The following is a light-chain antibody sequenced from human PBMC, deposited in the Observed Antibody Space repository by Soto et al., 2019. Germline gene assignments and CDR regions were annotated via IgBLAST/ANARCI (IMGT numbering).Light chain of an antibody. CDR3: SSYTSSSTLVV. J-gene: IGLJ1*01. CDR1: SSDVGGYNY. Sequence: QSALTQPASVSGSPGQSITISCTGTSSDVGGYNYVSWYQQHPGKAPKLMIYELRNRPSGVSNRFSGSKSGNTASLTISGLQAEDEADYYCSSYTSSSTLVVSGTATK. V-gene: IGLV2-14*01. CDR2: ELR.